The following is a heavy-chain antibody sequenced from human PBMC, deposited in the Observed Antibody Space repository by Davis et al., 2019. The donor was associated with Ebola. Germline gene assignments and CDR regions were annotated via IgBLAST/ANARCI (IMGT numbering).Heavy chain of an antibody. CDR1: GFTVSSNY. CDR2: IYSGGST. Sequence: GGSLRLSCAASGFTVSSNYMSWVRQAPGKGLEWVSVIYSGGSTYYADSVKGRFTISRDNSKNTLYLQMNSLRAEDTAVYYCTSSRYSSSSGVDYWGQGTLVTVSS. CDR3: TSSRYSSSSGVDY. V-gene: IGHV3-66*01. D-gene: IGHD6-6*01. J-gene: IGHJ4*02.